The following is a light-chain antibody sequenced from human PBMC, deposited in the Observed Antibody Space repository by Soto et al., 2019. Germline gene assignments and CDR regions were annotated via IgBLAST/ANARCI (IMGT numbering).Light chain of an antibody. CDR2: GAS. CDR1: QSVSSSY. Sequence: EIVLTQSPGTLSLSPGERATLSCRASQSVSSSYLAWYQQKPGQAPRLLIYGASSRATGIPDRFSGSGSGTDVTLTISRLEPEDFAVYYCQQYGSSPPLTFGQGTKVEIK. CDR3: QQYGSSPPLT. V-gene: IGKV3-20*01. J-gene: IGKJ1*01.